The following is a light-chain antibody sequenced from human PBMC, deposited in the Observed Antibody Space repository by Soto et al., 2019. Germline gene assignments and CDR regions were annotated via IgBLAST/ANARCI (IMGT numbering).Light chain of an antibody. J-gene: IGKJ4*01. CDR2: WAS. V-gene: IGKV4-1*01. CDR3: QQYYSTPLT. Sequence: DILMTQSPDSLAVSLGERATINCKSSQIFLYSSNNKNYLAWYQQKPGQPPKLLIYWASTRESGVPDRFSGSGSGTDFTLTISSLQAEDVAVYYCQQYYSTPLTFGGGTKVDIK. CDR1: QIFLYSSNNKNY.